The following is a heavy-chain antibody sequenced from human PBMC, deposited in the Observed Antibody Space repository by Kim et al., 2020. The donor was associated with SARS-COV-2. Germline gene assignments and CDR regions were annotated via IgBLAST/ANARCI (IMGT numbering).Heavy chain of an antibody. CDR1: GFTFSSYS. J-gene: IGHJ6*02. Sequence: GGSLRLSCAASGFTFSSYSMNWVRQAPGKGLEWVSSISSSSSYIYYADSVKGRFTISRDNAKNSLYLQMNSLRAEDTAVYYCARDGVVVAATPYYYYGMDVWGQGTTVTVSS. V-gene: IGHV3-21*01. CDR3: ARDGVVVAATPYYYYGMDV. D-gene: IGHD2-15*01. CDR2: ISSSSSYI.